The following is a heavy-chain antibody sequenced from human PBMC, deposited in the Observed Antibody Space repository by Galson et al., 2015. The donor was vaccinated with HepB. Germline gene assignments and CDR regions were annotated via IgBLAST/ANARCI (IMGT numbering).Heavy chain of an antibody. J-gene: IGHJ4*02. D-gene: IGHD3-9*01. CDR3: PHATPTHEMLGGHYYDPTFDF. CDR2: INPGDSAT. V-gene: IGHV5-51*01. Sequence: QSGAEVKKPGESLKLSCQGFEYSFTAYWIGWVRQVPGEGLEWMGIINPGDSATRYSPSIQGQVTRSVDKSTRTAYLHWSSLRASDTAMYYCPHATPTHEMLGGHYYDPTFDFWGRGTLVTVSS. CDR1: EYSFTAYW.